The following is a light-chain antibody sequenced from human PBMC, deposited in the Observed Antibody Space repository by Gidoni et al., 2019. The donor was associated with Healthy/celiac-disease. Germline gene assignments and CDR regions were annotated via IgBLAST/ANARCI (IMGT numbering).Light chain of an antibody. CDR1: QSVSSY. Sequence: IVLTQPQATLSLSPGERATLSCRASQSVSSYLAWYQQKPGQAPRLLIYDASNRATGIPARFSGSGSGTDFTLTISSLEPEDFAVYYCQQRSNWPPLTFGGGTKVEIK. CDR3: QQRSNWPPLT. V-gene: IGKV3-11*01. J-gene: IGKJ4*01. CDR2: DAS.